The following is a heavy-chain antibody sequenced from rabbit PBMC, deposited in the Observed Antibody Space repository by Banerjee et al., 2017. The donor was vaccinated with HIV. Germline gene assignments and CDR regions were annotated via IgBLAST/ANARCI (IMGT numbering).Heavy chain of an antibody. V-gene: IGHV1S45*01. CDR2: INTSSGDT. Sequence: QEQLEESGGGLVKPGRSLTLTCTASGFSFSDKYVMCWVRQAPGKGLEWIGCINTSSGDTVYATWAKGRFTISRTSSTTVTLQMTSLTAADTATYFCARDWGAYAGHGYATGWLDLWGQGTLVTVS. D-gene: IGHD6-1*01. CDR3: ARDWGAYAGHGYATGWLDL. J-gene: IGHJ5*01. CDR1: GFSFSDKYV.